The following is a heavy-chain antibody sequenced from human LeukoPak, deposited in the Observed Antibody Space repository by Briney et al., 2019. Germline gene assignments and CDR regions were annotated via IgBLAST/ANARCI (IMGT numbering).Heavy chain of an antibody. CDR1: GYTFTSYG. D-gene: IGHD2-15*01. V-gene: IGHV1-18*01. CDR2: ISAYNGNT. Sequence: ASVKVSCKASGYTFTSYGISWVRQAPGQGLEWMGWISAYNGNTNYAQKFQGRVTMTSDTSTSTVYMELSSLRSEDTAVYYCARSPPRDSDAFDIWGQGTMVTVSS. J-gene: IGHJ3*02. CDR3: ARSPPRDSDAFDI.